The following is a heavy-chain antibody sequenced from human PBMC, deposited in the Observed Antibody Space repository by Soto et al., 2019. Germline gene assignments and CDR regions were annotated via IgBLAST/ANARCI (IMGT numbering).Heavy chain of an antibody. V-gene: IGHV3-23*01. J-gene: IGHJ4*02. CDR2: ISPSGGTT. CDR3: ARDTYCRDSSGYSVYFEY. D-gene: IGHD3-22*01. Sequence: GWSLRLSCAASGFTFTNYAMNWVRQAPGKGLEWVSTISPSGGTTYFIDSVKGRFTISRDNSDNILYLEMSSLRAEDTAVYYCARDTYCRDSSGYSVYFEYWGQGTLVTVSS. CDR1: GFTFTNYA.